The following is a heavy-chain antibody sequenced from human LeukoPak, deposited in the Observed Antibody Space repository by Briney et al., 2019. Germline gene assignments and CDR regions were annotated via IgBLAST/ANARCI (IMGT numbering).Heavy chain of an antibody. V-gene: IGHV3-23*01. D-gene: IGHD6-19*01. CDR3: AQDRFVSSGRDDY. CDR1: GFTFSSYA. CDR2: ISGSGENT. J-gene: IGHJ4*02. Sequence: GGSLRLSCAASGFTFSSYAMSWVRQAPAKGLEWVSGISGSGENTYYVDAVKGRFTISRDNTKNTLYRQMTNLRVEDTAVYFCAQDRFVSSGRDDYWGQGTLVTVSS.